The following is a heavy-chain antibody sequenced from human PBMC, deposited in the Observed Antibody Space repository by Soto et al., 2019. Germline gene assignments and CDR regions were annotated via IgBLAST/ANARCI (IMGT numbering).Heavy chain of an antibody. CDR1: GASITTKS. D-gene: IGHD6-13*01. Sequence: SETLSLTCTVSGASITTKSWNWVRQPPGKGLEWIGYMYYSGTTNYNPSLNSRVTISIDTSKNQISLNLTSVTAADTAIYYCARGLSWSPYFDLWGQGTRVTVSS. CDR3: ARGLSWSPYFDL. CDR2: MYYSGTT. V-gene: IGHV4-59*01. J-gene: IGHJ4*02.